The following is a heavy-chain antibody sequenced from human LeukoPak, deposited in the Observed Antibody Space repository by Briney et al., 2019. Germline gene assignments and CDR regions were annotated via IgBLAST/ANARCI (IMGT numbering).Heavy chain of an antibody. V-gene: IGHV1-2*02. CDR1: GSTFTYSY. D-gene: IGHD3-10*01. CDR2: ISPNNGDT. J-gene: IGHJ4*02. Sequence: ASVKVSCNPSGSTFTYSYIHWVRQAPGVGLQWMGWISPNNGDTKYAEDFQDRVTMTRDTSISTAYMELTGLTPDDTAVYYCVRSPIGASAYWGRGTLVTVSS. CDR3: VRSPIGASAY.